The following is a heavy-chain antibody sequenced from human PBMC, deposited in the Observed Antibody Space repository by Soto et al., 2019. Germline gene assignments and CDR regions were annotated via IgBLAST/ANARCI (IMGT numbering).Heavy chain of an antibody. CDR2: IYHSGST. CDR3: ASYDSSGYYRGPLDP. V-gene: IGHV4-30-4*08. D-gene: IGHD3-22*01. J-gene: IGHJ5*02. Sequence: PSETLSLTCTVSGGSISSGDYYWSWIRQLPGKGLEWIGYIYHSGSTYYNPSLKSRITISLDTSKNQFSLKLSSVTAADTALYYCASYDSSGYYRGPLDPWGQGTLVTVSS. CDR1: GGSISSGDYY.